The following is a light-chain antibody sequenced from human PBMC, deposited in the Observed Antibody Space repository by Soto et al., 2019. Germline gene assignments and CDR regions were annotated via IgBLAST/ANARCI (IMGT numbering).Light chain of an antibody. V-gene: IGLV2-14*01. CDR3: ASFRSGTILV. J-gene: IGLJ1*01. CDR1: RSDIGDSNF. CDR2: EVN. Sequence: QSVLTQPASVSGSPGQSVTISCTGPRSDIGDSNFTSWYQHSPGKAPRLLIYEVNNRPSGVSKRFSGSKAGNTASLTISGLLDDDEADYFCASFRSGTILVFGSGTKVPVL.